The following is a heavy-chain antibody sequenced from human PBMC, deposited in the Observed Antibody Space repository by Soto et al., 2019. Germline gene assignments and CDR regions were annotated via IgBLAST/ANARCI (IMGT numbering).Heavy chain of an antibody. Sequence: LRLSCAASGFSLNDYGMHWVRQPPGKGLEWVADISYDGRNKYYTDSVRGRFTISRDISKGTLYLQMNSLRPEDTAVYYCAKSNRGAYDTPDFWGQGTPVTV. D-gene: IGHD3-22*01. V-gene: IGHV3-30*18. CDR2: ISYDGRNK. J-gene: IGHJ4*02. CDR1: GFSLNDYG. CDR3: AKSNRGAYDTPDF.